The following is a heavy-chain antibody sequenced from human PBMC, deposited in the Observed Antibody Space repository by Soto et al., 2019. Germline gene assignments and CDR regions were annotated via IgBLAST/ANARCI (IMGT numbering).Heavy chain of an antibody. CDR3: ARSSGGVFGIIIEGSTWLAL. CDR1: AESNTSSY. J-gene: IGHJ6*01. Sequence: VELSCEARAESNTSSYMRWVRQAHKHGLEWMGIINPNGGSTRFAQTFQGRITMTTDTSTSTVYMELRSLRSEDTAVYYCARSSGGVFGIIIEGSTWLALWG. CDR2: INPNGGST. D-gene: IGHD3-16*02. V-gene: IGHV1-46*01.